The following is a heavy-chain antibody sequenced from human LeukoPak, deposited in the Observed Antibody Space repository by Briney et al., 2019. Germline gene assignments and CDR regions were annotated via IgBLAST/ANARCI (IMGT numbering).Heavy chain of an antibody. V-gene: IGHV3-30*02. CDR3: AKDDYDSSGYYYKYFDY. CDR2: IRYDGSNK. CDR1: GFTFSSYG. J-gene: IGHJ4*02. D-gene: IGHD3-22*01. Sequence: GGSLRLSCAASGFTFSSYGMHWVRQAPGKGLEWVAFIRYDGSNKYYADSVKGRFTISRDNSKNTLYLQMNSLRAEDTAVYYCAKDDYDSSGYYYKYFDYWGRGTLVTVSS.